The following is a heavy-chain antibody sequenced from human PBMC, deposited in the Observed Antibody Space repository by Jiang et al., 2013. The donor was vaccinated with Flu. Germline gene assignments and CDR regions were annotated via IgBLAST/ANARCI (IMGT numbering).Heavy chain of an antibody. J-gene: IGHJ5*02. CDR3: ARSGIAAAGPIWFDP. V-gene: IGHV4-31*03. CDR2: IYYSGST. D-gene: IGHD6-13*01. CDR1: GGSISSGGYY. Sequence: GSGLVKPSQTLSLTCTVSGGSISSGGYYWSWIRQHPGKGLEWIGYIYYSGSTYYNPSLKSRVTISVDTSKNQFSLKLSSVTAADTAVYYCARSGIAAAGPIWFDPWGQGTLVTVSS.